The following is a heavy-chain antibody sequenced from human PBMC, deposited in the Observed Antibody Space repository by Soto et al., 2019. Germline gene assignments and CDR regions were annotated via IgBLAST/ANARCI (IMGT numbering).Heavy chain of an antibody. V-gene: IGHV4-4*07. CDR2: IYAGGST. D-gene: IGHD2-15*01. CDR3: ARASVGPPGGGSWIMPFVF. Sequence: ETLSLTCTVSGGSISSYYWSWIRQPAGKGLEWIGRIYAGGSTNYNPSLKSRVTMSVDTSKNQFSLRLTSVTAADTAVYYCARASVGPPGGGSWIMPFVFWGQGTLVTVSS. CDR1: GGSISSYY. J-gene: IGHJ4*02.